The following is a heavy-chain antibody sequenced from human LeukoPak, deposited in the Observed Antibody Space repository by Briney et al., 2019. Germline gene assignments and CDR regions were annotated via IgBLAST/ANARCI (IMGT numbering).Heavy chain of an antibody. V-gene: IGHV4-30-2*01. CDR2: IYHSGSS. Sequence: SETLSLTCAVSGGSISSGGYSWSWIRQPPGKGLEWIGYIYHSGSSYYNPSLESRVTISVDRSKNQFSLKLSSVTAADTAVYYCARTPAVRYFDWLSSPDYWGQGTLVTVSS. CDR3: ARTPAVRYFDWLSSPDY. J-gene: IGHJ4*02. CDR1: GGSISSGGYS. D-gene: IGHD3-9*01.